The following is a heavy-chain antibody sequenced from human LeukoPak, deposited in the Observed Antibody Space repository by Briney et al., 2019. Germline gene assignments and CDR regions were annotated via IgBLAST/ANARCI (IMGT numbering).Heavy chain of an antibody. CDR2: IKQDGSET. CDR3: ALYNWNSKRDVDY. CDR1: GFTFSNYW. D-gene: IGHD1-7*01. V-gene: IGHV3-7*05. Sequence: GSLRLSCAASGFTFSNYWTSWVRQAPGKGLEWVANIKQDGSETYYVDSIKCRFTISRDNAKNSLYLQMNSLRAEDTAVYYCALYNWNSKRDVDYWGQGTPVTLSS. J-gene: IGHJ4*02.